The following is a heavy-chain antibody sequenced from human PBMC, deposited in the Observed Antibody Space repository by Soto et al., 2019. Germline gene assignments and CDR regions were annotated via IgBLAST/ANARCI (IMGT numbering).Heavy chain of an antibody. CDR3: ARDLGYYDRGYYYGMDV. V-gene: IGHV1-69*13. Sequence: GASVKVSCKASGGTFSSYAISWVRQAPGQGLEWMGGIIPIFGTANYAQKFQGRVTITADESTSTAYMELSSLRSEDTAVYYCARDLGYYDRGYYYGMDVWGQGTTVTVSS. D-gene: IGHD3-22*01. J-gene: IGHJ6*02. CDR2: IIPIFGTA. CDR1: GGTFSSYA.